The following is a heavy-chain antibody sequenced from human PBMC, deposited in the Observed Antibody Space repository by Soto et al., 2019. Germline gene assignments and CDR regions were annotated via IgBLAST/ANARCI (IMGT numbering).Heavy chain of an antibody. CDR3: ARDNKGGSNDY. CDR2: IYYSGNT. J-gene: IGHJ4*02. CDR1: GGSISSGGYY. D-gene: IGHD2-15*01. Sequence: SETLSLTCTVSGGSISSGGYYWSWIRQHPGKGLEWIGYIYYSGNTYYNPSLKSRVTISEDTSKNQFSLKLSSVTAADTAVYYCARDNKGGSNDYWGQGTLVTVSS. V-gene: IGHV4-31*03.